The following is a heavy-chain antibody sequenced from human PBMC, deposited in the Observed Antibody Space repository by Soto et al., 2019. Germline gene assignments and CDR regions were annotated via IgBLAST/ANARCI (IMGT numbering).Heavy chain of an antibody. CDR2: ISFDGNNK. V-gene: IGHV3-30-3*01. J-gene: IGHJ6*02. CDR1: GFTFSRNA. CDR3: ARDREYSGFYYGMDV. D-gene: IGHD5-12*01. Sequence: QEQLVQSGGGVVQPGRSLRLSCEASGFTFSRNAMHWVRQAPGKGLEWVAVISFDGNNKYYTDSVKGRFTISRDNSKNTLYLQMNSLRREDTAVYYCARDREYSGFYYGMDVWGQGTTVTVSS.